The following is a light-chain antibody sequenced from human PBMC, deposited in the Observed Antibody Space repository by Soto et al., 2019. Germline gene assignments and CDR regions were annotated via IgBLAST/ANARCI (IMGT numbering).Light chain of an antibody. Sequence: EIVLTQSPATLSLSPGERATLSCRASQNINNYLAWYQQKPGQAPRLLIYDTSDRATAIPARFSGSGSGTDFTLTIRSLEPEDFAVYYCQQRTIWPWTFGQGTKVEIK. CDR2: DTS. CDR3: QQRTIWPWT. V-gene: IGKV3-11*01. CDR1: QNINNY. J-gene: IGKJ1*01.